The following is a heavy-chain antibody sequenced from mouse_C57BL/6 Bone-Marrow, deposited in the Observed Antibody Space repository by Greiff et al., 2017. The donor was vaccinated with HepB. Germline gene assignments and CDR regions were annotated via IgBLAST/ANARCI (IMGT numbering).Heavy chain of an antibody. CDR1: GYSFTGYF. CDR3: ARGTMVTTTDY. Sequence: EVQRVESGPELVKPGDSVKISCKASGYSFTGYFMNWVMQSHGKSLEWIGRINPYNGDTFYNQKFKGKATLTVDKSSSTAHMELRSLTSEDSAVYYCARGTMVTTTDYWGQGTTLTVSS. J-gene: IGHJ2*01. V-gene: IGHV1-20*01. CDR2: INPYNGDT. D-gene: IGHD2-2*01.